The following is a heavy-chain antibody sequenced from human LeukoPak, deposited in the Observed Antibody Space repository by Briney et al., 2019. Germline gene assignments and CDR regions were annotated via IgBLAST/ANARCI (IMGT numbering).Heavy chain of an antibody. J-gene: IGHJ4*02. Sequence: GASVKVSCKASGYTFPDYYIHWVRQAPGQGLEWMGWINPKSGGTNYAQKFQGRVTMTRDTSISTAYMELSRLRFDDTAVYFCARSGRGTYYYFDLWGQGTLVTVSS. CDR3: ARSGRGTYYYFDL. D-gene: IGHD1-26*01. CDR1: GYTFPDYY. CDR2: INPKSGGT. V-gene: IGHV1-2*02.